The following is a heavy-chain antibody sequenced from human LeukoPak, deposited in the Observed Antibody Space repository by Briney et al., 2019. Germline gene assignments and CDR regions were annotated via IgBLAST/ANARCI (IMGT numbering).Heavy chain of an antibody. CDR2: ISAYNGNT. Sequence: ASVTVSFKGSSDTFIRYGISGVRGAPGQGLEWMGWISAYNGNTNYAQKFQGRVTITADESTSTAYMELSSLRSEDTAVYYCARHARLAAAGTSLGYYYGMDVWGQGTTVTVSS. J-gene: IGHJ6*02. CDR3: ARHARLAAAGTSLGYYYGMDV. V-gene: IGHV1-18*01. D-gene: IGHD6-13*01. CDR1: SDTFIRYG.